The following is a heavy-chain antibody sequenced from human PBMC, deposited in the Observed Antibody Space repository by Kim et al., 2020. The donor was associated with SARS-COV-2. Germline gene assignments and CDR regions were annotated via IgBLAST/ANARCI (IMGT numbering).Heavy chain of an antibody. D-gene: IGHD3-22*01. CDR1: GFTFSSYS. Sequence: GGSLRLSCAASGFTFSSYSMNWVRQAPGKGLEWVSYISSSSSTIYYADSVKGRFTISRDNAKNSLYLQMNSLRDEDTAVYYCARTYYYDSSGYSARPFDYWGQGTLVTVSS. J-gene: IGHJ4*02. V-gene: IGHV3-48*02. CDR3: ARTYYYDSSGYSARPFDY. CDR2: ISSSSSTI.